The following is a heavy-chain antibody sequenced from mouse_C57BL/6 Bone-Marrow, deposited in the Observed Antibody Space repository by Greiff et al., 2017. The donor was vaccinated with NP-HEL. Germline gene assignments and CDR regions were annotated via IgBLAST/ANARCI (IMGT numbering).Heavy chain of an antibody. CDR2: ISSGGSYT. CDR1: GFTFSSYG. J-gene: IGHJ3*01. V-gene: IGHV5-6*01. Sequence: EVQVVESGGDLVKPGGSLKLSCAASGFTFSSYGMSWVRQTPDKRLEWVATISSGGSYTYYPDSVKGRFTISRDNAKNTLYLQMSSLKSEDTAMYYCARHVTTDGFAYWGQGTLVTVSA. CDR3: ARHVTTDGFAY. D-gene: IGHD1-1*01.